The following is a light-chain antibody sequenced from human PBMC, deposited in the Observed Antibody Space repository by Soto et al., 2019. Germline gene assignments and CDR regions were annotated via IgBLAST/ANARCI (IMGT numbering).Light chain of an antibody. V-gene: IGKV1-5*03. CDR3: QPYNSDSRT. CDR2: KAS. CDR1: QSISTY. J-gene: IGKJ1*01. Sequence: DIQMTQSPSTLSASVGDRFTITCRASQSISTYLAWYRHKPGEXYKXXIYKASTLERGVPSRFSGSGSGTDLTITISSLQPDDFETYYCQPYNSDSRTFGQGTKVDIK.